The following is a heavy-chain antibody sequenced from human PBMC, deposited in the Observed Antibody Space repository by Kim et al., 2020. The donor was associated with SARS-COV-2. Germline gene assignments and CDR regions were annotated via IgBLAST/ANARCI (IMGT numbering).Heavy chain of an antibody. CDR3: ARETSFTIFGVVTHASYFDY. CDR2: IYYSGST. V-gene: IGHV4-59*01. J-gene: IGHJ4*02. Sequence: SETLSLTCTVSGGSISSYYWSWIRQPPGKGLEWIGYIYYSGSTNYNPSLKSRVTISVDTSKNQFSLKLSSVTAADTAVYYCARETSFTIFGVVTHASYFDYWGQGTLFTVSS. CDR1: GGSISSYY. D-gene: IGHD3-3*01.